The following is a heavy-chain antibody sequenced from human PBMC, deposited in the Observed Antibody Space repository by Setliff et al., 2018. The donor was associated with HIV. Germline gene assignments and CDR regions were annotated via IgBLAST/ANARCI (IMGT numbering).Heavy chain of an antibody. Sequence: ASVKFSCNDSGYTFTNYAMHWVRQAPGQRLEWMGWINAGNGDTKYSQKFQGRVTFTWDTSASTAYMELSSLRSEDTALYYCARDSGDDYSDYYYYGMDVWGQGTTVTVSS. V-gene: IGHV1-3*01. J-gene: IGHJ6*02. D-gene: IGHD4-4*01. CDR2: INAGNGDT. CDR1: GYTFTNYA. CDR3: ARDSGDDYSDYYYYGMDV.